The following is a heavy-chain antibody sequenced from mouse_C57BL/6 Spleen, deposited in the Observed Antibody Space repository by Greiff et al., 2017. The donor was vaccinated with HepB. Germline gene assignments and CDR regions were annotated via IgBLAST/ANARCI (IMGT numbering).Heavy chain of an antibody. D-gene: IGHD4-1*01. CDR1: GFTFSSYA. CDR3: ARELTGPFDY. CDR2: ISDGGSYT. Sequence: EVMLVESGGGLVKPGGSLKLSCAASGFTFSSYAMSWVRQTPEKRLEWVATISDGGSYTYYPDNVKGRFTISRDNAKNNLYLQMSHLKSEDTAMYYCARELTGPFDYWGQGTTLTVSS. V-gene: IGHV5-4*03. J-gene: IGHJ2*01.